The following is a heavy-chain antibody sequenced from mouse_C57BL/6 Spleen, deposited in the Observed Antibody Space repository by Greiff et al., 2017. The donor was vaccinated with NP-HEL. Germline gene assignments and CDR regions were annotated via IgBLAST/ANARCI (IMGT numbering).Heavy chain of an antibody. CDR2: ISYDGSN. CDR1: GYSITSGYY. Sequence: EVQLQESGPGLVKPSPSLSLTCSVTGYSITSGYYWNWIRQFPGNKLEWMGYISYDGSNNYNPSLKNRISITRDTSKNQFFLKLNSVTTEDTATYYCARDYRYAMDYWGQGTSVTVSS. V-gene: IGHV3-6*01. CDR3: ARDYRYAMDY. J-gene: IGHJ4*01. D-gene: IGHD2-14*01.